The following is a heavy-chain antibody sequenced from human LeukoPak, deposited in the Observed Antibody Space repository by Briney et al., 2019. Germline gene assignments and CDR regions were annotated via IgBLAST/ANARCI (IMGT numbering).Heavy chain of an antibody. CDR3: ASSTSYYYYGMDV. J-gene: IGHJ6*02. Sequence: GESLRLSCAASGFTVSSNYMSWVRQAPGKGLEWVSVIYSGGSTYYADSVKGRFTISRDNSKNTLYLQMNSLRAEDTAVYYCASSTSYYYYGMDVWGQGTTVTVSS. CDR2: IYSGGST. V-gene: IGHV3-66*01. CDR1: GFTVSSNY.